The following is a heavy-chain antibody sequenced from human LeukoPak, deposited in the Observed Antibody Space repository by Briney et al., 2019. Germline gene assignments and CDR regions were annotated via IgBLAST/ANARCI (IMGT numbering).Heavy chain of an antibody. J-gene: IGHJ4*02. V-gene: IGHV3-23*01. CDR3: AKAAYYYDSIEGGFDY. Sequence: GGSLRLSCAASGFTFSSYAMSWVRQAPGKGLEWVSAISGSGGSTYYADSVKGRFTISRDNSKNTLYLQMNSLRAEDTAVYYCAKAAYYYDSIEGGFDYWGQGTLVTVSS. D-gene: IGHD3-22*01. CDR1: GFTFSSYA. CDR2: ISGSGGST.